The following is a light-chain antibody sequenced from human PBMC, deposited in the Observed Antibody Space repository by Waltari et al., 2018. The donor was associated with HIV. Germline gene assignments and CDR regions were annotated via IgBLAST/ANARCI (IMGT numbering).Light chain of an antibody. CDR2: DNT. CDR1: SPNIGSNR. V-gene: IGLV1-51*01. CDR3: GTWDSSLSAVL. Sequence: QSVLTQSPSVSAAPGQKVTISCSGSSPNIGSNRVFWYQQLPGTAPKLLIYDNTKRPSGIPDRFSGSKSGTLATLGITGLQTGDEADYYCGTWDSSLSAVLFGGGTKLTVL. J-gene: IGLJ2*01.